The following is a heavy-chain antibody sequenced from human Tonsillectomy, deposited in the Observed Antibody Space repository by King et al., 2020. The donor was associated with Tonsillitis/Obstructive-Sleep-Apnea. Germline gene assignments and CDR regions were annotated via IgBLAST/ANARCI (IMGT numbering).Heavy chain of an antibody. CDR1: GYSFTTYW. J-gene: IGHJ3*02. V-gene: IGHV5-51*01. CDR2: IYPGDSDA. D-gene: IGHD3-3*01. Sequence: QLVQSGAEVKKPGESLKISCKGSGYSFTTYWIGWVRQMPGKGLEWVGIIYPGDSDARYSPSFQGQVTISADKSISTAYVQWSSLKASDTAMYYCARLFGVAASYDAFDIWGQGTMVTVS. CDR3: ARLFGVAASYDAFDI.